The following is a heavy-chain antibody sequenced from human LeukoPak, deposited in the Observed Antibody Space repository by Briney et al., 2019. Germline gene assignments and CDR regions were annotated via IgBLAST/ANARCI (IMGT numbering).Heavy chain of an antibody. CDR1: GFTFSTYG. Sequence: GGSLRLSCVASGFTFSTYGMHWVRQAPGKGLEWVAVIWYDGTSKYYADSVKGRFTISRDNSKNTLYLQMNSLRVEDTAVYYCAKDGSGTYSRLDYWGQGTLVTVSS. V-gene: IGHV3-33*06. CDR3: AKDGSGTYSRLDY. J-gene: IGHJ4*02. D-gene: IGHD3-10*01. CDR2: IWYDGTSK.